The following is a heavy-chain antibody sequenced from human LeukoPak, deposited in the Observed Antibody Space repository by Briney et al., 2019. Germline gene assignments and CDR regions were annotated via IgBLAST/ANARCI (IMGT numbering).Heavy chain of an antibody. CDR3: ANLLRWEPY. Sequence: GGSLRFSCAASGFTFSSYGMSWVRQAPGKGLEWVSLISGSGGSTYYADSVKGRFTISRDNSKNTLYLQMNSLRAEDTAVYYCANLLRWEPYWGQGTLVTVSS. D-gene: IGHD4-23*01. CDR2: ISGSGGST. CDR1: GFTFSSYG. J-gene: IGHJ4*02. V-gene: IGHV3-23*01.